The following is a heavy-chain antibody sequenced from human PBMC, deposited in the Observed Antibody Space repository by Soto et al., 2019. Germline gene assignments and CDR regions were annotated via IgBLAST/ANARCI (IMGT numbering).Heavy chain of an antibody. Sequence: SETLSLTCTVSGGSVSSGSYYWSWIRQPPGKGLEWIGYIYYSGSTNYNPSLKSRVTISVDTSKNQFSLKLSSVAAADTAVYYCARDQGMNDFWSGALYGPYYGMDVWGQGTTVTVSS. CDR1: GGSVSSGSYY. J-gene: IGHJ6*02. CDR2: IYYSGST. D-gene: IGHD3-3*01. CDR3: ARDQGMNDFWSGALYGPYYGMDV. V-gene: IGHV4-61*01.